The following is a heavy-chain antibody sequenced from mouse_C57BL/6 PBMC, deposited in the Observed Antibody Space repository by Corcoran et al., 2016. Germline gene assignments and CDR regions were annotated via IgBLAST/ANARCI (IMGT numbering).Heavy chain of an antibody. D-gene: IGHD2-1*01. Sequence: QIQLVQSGPELKKPGGTVKISCKASGYTFTTYGMSWVKQAQGKGVKWMGWINTYSGVPTYADDFKGRFAFSLATSASTAYLKINKLKSEDTATYFCSRDGIYAMDYWGQGTSVTVSA. J-gene: IGHJ4*01. CDR3: SRDGIYAMDY. CDR1: GYTFTTYG. CDR2: INTYSGVP. V-gene: IGHV9-3*01.